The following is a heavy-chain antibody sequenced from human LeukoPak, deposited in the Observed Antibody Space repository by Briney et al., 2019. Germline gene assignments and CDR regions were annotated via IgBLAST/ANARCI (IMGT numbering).Heavy chain of an antibody. CDR2: ISGSGGST. Sequence: GESLRLPCAASGFTISSYAMSWVRQAPGKGLEWVSAISGSGGSTYYADSVKGRFTISRDNSKNTLYLQMNSLRAEDTAVYYCAKDSFLRGTPWSWGQGTLVTVSS. CDR3: AKDSFLRGTPWS. D-gene: IGHD3-10*01. J-gene: IGHJ5*02. CDR1: GFTISSYA. V-gene: IGHV3-23*01.